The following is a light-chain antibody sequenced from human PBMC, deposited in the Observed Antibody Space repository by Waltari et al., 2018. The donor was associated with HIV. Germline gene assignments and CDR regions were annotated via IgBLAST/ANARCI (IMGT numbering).Light chain of an antibody. J-gene: IGLJ2*01. Sequence: QSALTQPPSASGSPGQSVTISCTGTSSDAGGYKYVSWYQQHPGKAPKLMIYDVSKRPSGVPDRFSGSKSGNTASLTVSGLQAEDEAYYYCSSYAGSNNFVFGGGTKLTVL. V-gene: IGLV2-8*01. CDR3: SSYAGSNNFV. CDR1: SSDAGGYKY. CDR2: DVS.